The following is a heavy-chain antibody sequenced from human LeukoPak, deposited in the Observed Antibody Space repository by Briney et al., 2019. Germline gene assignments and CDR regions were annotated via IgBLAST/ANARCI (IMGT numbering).Heavy chain of an antibody. CDR1: GYTFTGYY. D-gene: IGHD2-2*01. Sequence: ASVKASCKASGYTFTGYYMHWVRQAPGQGLEWMGWINPNSGGTNYAQKFQGRVTMTRDTSISTAYMELSRLRSDDTAVYYCARDGAIVVVPAAKSYYYYGMDVWGQGTTVTVSS. CDR2: INPNSGGT. J-gene: IGHJ6*02. V-gene: IGHV1-2*02. CDR3: ARDGAIVVVPAAKSYYYYGMDV.